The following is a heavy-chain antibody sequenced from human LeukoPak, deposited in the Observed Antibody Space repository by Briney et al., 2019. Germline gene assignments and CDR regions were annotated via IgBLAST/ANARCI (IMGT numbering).Heavy chain of an antibody. Sequence: GGSLRLSCAASGVNFASNWMHWVRQTPGKGLMWVSRINSGGSGTSYADSVEGRFTISRDNAKNTLYLQVNSLRAEDTAVYYCAKGGKWDVTPFDYWGQGTLVTVSS. D-gene: IGHD1-26*01. CDR3: AKGGKWDVTPFDY. CDR1: GVNFASNW. CDR2: INSGGSGT. J-gene: IGHJ4*02. V-gene: IGHV3-74*01.